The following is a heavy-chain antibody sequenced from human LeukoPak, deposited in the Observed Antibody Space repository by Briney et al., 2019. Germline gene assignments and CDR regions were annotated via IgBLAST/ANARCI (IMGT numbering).Heavy chain of an antibody. D-gene: IGHD4-23*01. V-gene: IGHV1-18*01. CDR3: ARDHSYGGKELAY. CDR1: GYTFSSYG. J-gene: IGHJ4*02. Sequence: ASVKVSCKASGYTFSSYGMSWVRQAPGQSLEWMGWISAYSGNTNYAQKFQDRVTMTTDTSTSTAYMELRSLRSDDTAVYYCARDHSYGGKELAYWGQGTLVTVSS. CDR2: ISAYSGNT.